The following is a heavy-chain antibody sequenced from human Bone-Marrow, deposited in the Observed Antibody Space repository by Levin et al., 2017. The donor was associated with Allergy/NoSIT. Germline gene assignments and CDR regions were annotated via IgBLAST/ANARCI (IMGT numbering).Heavy chain of an antibody. D-gene: IGHD2-2*01. V-gene: IGHV4-34*01. Sequence: SETLSLTCDVFGGSFSGYYWHWIRQPPGKGLEWIGEINHRGSTNYNPSLKSRVTISVDTSNKQFSLQLNSVTAADTAVYYCAREGRMRWYQLPGTPFDYWGQGTLVTVSS. CDR1: GGSFSGYY. CDR2: INHRGST. J-gene: IGHJ4*02. CDR3: AREGRMRWYQLPGTPFDY.